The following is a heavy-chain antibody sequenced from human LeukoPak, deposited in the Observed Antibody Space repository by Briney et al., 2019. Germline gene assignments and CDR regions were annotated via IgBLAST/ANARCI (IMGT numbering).Heavy chain of an antibody. CDR1: GGSISSYY. CDR2: IYYSGST. CDR3: ARDPVGPGGFFDY. D-gene: IGHD1-26*01. Sequence: SETLSLTCTVSGGSISSYYWSWIRQPPGKGLEWIGYIYYSGSTNYNPFLKSRVTISVDTSKNQFSLKLSSVTAADTAVYYCARDPVGPGGFFDYWGQGTLVTVSS. V-gene: IGHV4-59*01. J-gene: IGHJ4*02.